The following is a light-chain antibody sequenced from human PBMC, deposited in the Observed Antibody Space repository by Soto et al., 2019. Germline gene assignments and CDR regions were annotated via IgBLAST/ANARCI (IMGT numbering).Light chain of an antibody. CDR1: QSVSSN. V-gene: IGKV3-15*01. Sequence: ERVMTQSPATLSVSPGERATLSCRARQSVSSNLAWYQQKPGQAPRLLIYGAYTRATGLPARFSGSGSGTEFTLTISSLQSEDFAVYYCQQYNNWPRTFGQGTKVEIK. CDR3: QQYNNWPRT. CDR2: GAY. J-gene: IGKJ1*01.